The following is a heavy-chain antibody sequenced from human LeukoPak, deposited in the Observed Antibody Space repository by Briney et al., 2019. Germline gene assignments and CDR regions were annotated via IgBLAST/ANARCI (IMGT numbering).Heavy chain of an antibody. V-gene: IGHV1-8*01. CDR3: ARGGYDRDYFDY. CDR2: MNPNSGNT. CDR1: GYTFTSYD. J-gene: IGHJ4*02. D-gene: IGHD5-12*01. Sequence: ASVKVSCKASGYTFTSYDINWVRQATVQGLEWMGWMNPNSGNTGYAQKFQGRVTMTRNTSISTAYMELSSLRSEDTAVYYCARGGYDRDYFDYWGQGTLVTVSS.